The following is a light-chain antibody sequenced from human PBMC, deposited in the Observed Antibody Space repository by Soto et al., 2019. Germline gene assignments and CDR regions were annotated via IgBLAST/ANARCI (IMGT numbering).Light chain of an antibody. V-gene: IGKV3-20*01. CDR2: GAS. CDR1: PSVDSTY. CDR3: QYYDSFRT. J-gene: IGKJ1*01. Sequence: EIVLTQSPGTLSLSPGERATLSCRASPSVDSTYLTWYQQKPGQAPRLLIYGASGRATGIPDRFNGSGSGTDFTLTISRLEPEDFAVYFCQYYDSFRTFGQGTKVDIK.